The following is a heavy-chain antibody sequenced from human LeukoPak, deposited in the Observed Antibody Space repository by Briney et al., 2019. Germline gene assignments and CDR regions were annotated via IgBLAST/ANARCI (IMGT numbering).Heavy chain of an antibody. CDR1: GLTFSSYE. Sequence: SGGSLRLSCAASGLTFSSYEMNWVRQAPGKGLEWVSYISSSGSTIYYADSVKGRFTISRDNAKNSLYLQMNSLRAEDTAVYYCARKMVRGVIIMSHFDYWGQGTLVTVSS. V-gene: IGHV3-48*03. D-gene: IGHD3-10*01. CDR2: ISSSGSTI. J-gene: IGHJ4*02. CDR3: ARKMVRGVIIMSHFDY.